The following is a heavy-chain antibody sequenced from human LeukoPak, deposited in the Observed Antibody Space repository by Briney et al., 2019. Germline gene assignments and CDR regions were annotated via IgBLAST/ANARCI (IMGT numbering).Heavy chain of an antibody. V-gene: IGHV4-61*02. Sequence: SETLSLTCTVSGGSISSGSYYWSWIRQPAGKGLEWIGRIYTSGSTNYNPSLKSRVTMSVDTSKNQFSLKLSSVTAVDTAVYYCARGIRPNRGYMDVWGKGTTVTVSS. CDR3: ARGIRPNRGYMDV. CDR1: GGSISSGSYY. CDR2: IYTSGST. D-gene: IGHD3-10*01. J-gene: IGHJ6*03.